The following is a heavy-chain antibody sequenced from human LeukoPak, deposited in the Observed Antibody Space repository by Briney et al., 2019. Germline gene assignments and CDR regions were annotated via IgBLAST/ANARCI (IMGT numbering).Heavy chain of an antibody. D-gene: IGHD6-13*01. J-gene: IGHJ1*01. Sequence: SETLSLTCAVYGGFFSGYYWSWIRQPPGKGLEWIGEINHSGSTNYNPSLKSRVTISVDTSKNQFSLKLSSVTAADTAVYYCASSVRGHSSSWPHWGQGTLVTVSS. CDR3: ASSVRGHSSSWPH. V-gene: IGHV4-34*01. CDR1: GGFFSGYY. CDR2: INHSGST.